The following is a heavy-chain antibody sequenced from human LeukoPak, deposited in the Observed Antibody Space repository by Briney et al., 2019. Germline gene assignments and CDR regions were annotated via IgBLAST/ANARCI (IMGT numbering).Heavy chain of an antibody. CDR2: MNPNSGNT. CDR3: ARYPRSRYYFDY. CDR1: GYTFTSYD. Sequence: GASVKVSCKASGYTFTSYDINWVRQATGQGLEWMGWMNPNSGNTGYAQKFQGRVTVTRNTSISTAYMELSSLRSEDTAVYYCARYPRSRYYFDYWGQGTLVTVSS. J-gene: IGHJ4*02. V-gene: IGHV1-8*03.